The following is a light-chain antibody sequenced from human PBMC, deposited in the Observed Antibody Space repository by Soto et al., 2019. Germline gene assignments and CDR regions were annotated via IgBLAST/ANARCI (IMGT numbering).Light chain of an antibody. V-gene: IGKV3-15*01. CDR2: DAS. Sequence: EIVLTQSPATLSLSPGERATLSCRASQSVSSYLAWYQQKPGQAPRLLIYDASNRATGVPDRFSGSASGTEFTLTISSLQSEDFAVYYCQQYNNWPRTFGQGTRLEIK. CDR3: QQYNNWPRT. J-gene: IGKJ5*01. CDR1: QSVSSY.